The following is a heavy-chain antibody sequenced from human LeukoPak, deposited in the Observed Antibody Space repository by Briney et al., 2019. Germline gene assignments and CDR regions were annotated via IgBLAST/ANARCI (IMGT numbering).Heavy chain of an antibody. D-gene: IGHD2-15*01. J-gene: IGHJ6*03. CDR1: GFTFSSYG. CDR3: ARSPPLLKCYYYYMDV. Sequence: GGSLRLSCAASGFTFSSYGMHWVRQAPGKGLEWVAVIWYDGSNKYYADSARARFTIPRHNSKNTLYPQMNSLSAEDTAVYHCARSPPLLKCYYYYMDVWGKGTMVTVSS. CDR2: IWYDGSNK. V-gene: IGHV3-33*01.